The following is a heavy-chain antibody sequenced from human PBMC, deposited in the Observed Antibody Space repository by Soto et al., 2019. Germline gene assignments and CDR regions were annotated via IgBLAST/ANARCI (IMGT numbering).Heavy chain of an antibody. D-gene: IGHD2-8*01. CDR1: GGTISSGDYY. CDR3: AGATNGVCYTCFSARFDP. Sequence: SETLSPTCTVSGGTISSGDYYWSWIRQPPGRGLEWIGYIYYSGSTYYNPSLKSRVTISVDTSKNQFSLKLSSVTAADTAVYYCAGATNGVCYTCFSARFDPWGQGTLVTVSS. J-gene: IGHJ5*02. CDR2: IYYSGST. V-gene: IGHV4-30-4*01.